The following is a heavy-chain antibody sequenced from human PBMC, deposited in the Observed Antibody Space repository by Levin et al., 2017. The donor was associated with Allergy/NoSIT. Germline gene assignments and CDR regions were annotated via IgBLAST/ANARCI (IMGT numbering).Heavy chain of an antibody. CDR2: ISSSSSTI. Sequence: GGSLRLSCAASGFTFSSYSMNWVRQAPGKGLEWVSYISSSSSTIYYADSVKGRFTISRDNAKNSLYLQMNSLRDEDTAVYYCARNSAGSYYILKYWYFDRWGRGTLVTVSS. V-gene: IGHV3-48*02. J-gene: IGHJ2*01. CDR3: ARNSAGSYYILKYWYFDR. CDR1: GFTFSSYS. D-gene: IGHD3-10*01.